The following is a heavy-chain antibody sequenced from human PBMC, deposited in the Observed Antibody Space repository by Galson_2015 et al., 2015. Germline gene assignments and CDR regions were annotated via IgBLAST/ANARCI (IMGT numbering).Heavy chain of an antibody. D-gene: IGHD3-22*01. J-gene: IGHJ4*02. CDR3: AREFYYDRSGYYGDYFDY. CDR1: GFTFSNYW. Sequence: SLRLSCAASGFTFSNYWMHWVRQAPGKGLVCVSRINSDGSTTSYAGSVEGRFTISRDNAKNTLYLQMNSLRADDTAVYYCAREFYYDRSGYYGDYFDYWGQGTLVTVSS. CDR2: INSDGSTT. V-gene: IGHV3-74*01.